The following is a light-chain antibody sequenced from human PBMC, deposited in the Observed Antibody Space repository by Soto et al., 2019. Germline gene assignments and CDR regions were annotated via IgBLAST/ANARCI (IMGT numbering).Light chain of an antibody. J-gene: IGLJ2*01. CDR3: AAWDDSLNGVL. Sequence: QSVLTQPPSASGTPGQSVTISCSGSSSNIGSNTVNWYQQLPGTAPKLLIYSNNQRPSGVPDRFSGSKSGTSASLAISGLQSEDEAEYYCAAWDDSLNGVLFGGGTKLTVL. CDR1: SSNIGSNT. V-gene: IGLV1-44*01. CDR2: SNN.